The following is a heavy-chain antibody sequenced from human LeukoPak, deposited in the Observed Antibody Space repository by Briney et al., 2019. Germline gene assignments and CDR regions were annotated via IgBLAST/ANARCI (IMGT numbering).Heavy chain of an antibody. CDR2: ITGDGRSA. V-gene: IGHV3-64*04. J-gene: IGHJ4*02. Sequence: PGGSLRLSCSASGFTSSSHTMHWVRQAPGKGLEYLSAITGDGRSAYYADSVKGRFTISRDNSKNTLYLQMNSLRAEDTAVYYCARERWASGYFDYWGQGTLVTVSS. D-gene: IGHD4-23*01. CDR1: GFTSSSHT. CDR3: ARERWASGYFDY.